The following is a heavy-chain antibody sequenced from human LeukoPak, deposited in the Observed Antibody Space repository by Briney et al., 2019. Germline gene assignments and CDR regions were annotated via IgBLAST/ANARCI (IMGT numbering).Heavy chain of an antibody. D-gene: IGHD2-2*01. Sequence: PGGSLRLSCAPSGFTFSTYSMNWVRQAPGKGLEWVSYISSSSRIIYYADSVKGRFTISRDNAKNSLYLQMNSLRAEDTAMYYCARDWGVPAAPGDYWGQGTLVTVSS. J-gene: IGHJ4*02. CDR3: ARDWGVPAAPGDY. CDR1: GFTFSTYS. V-gene: IGHV3-48*01. CDR2: ISSSSRII.